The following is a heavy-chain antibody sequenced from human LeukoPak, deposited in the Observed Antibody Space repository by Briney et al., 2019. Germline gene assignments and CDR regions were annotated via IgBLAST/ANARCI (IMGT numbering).Heavy chain of an antibody. CDR1: GDTFSSDD. Sequence: SVKVSCKASGDTFSSDDISWVRQAPGQGLEWMGRIIPILGRPTYVQKFQGRVTFTADKVTSTAYMELRSLISDDTAVYYCARIDGSDDYWGQGTLVTVSS. CDR3: ARIDGSDDY. J-gene: IGHJ4*02. V-gene: IGHV1-69*04. D-gene: IGHD5-24*01. CDR2: IIPILGRP.